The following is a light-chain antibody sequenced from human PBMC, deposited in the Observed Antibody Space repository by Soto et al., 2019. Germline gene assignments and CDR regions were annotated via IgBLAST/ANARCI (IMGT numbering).Light chain of an antibody. Sequence: EIVLTQSPGTLSLSPGERATLSCRASQSVRGSYVAWYQQKPGQAPRLLIYGASSRATGIPDRFSGSGSGTDFTLTISRLEPEDFAIYSCQQYGDLLVTFGGGTKVEVK. CDR3: QQYGDLLVT. CDR2: GAS. J-gene: IGKJ4*01. V-gene: IGKV3-20*01. CDR1: QSVRGSY.